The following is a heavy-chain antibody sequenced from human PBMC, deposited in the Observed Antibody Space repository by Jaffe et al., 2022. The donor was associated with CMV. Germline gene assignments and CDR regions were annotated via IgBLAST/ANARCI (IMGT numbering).Heavy chain of an antibody. CDR2: IIPIFGTA. Sequence: QVQLVQSGAEVKKPGSSVKVSCKASGGTFSSYAISWVRQAPGQGLEWMGGIIPIFGTANYAQKFQGRVTITADESTSTAYMELSSLRSEDTAVYYCARDSQYSSGWYTRDYYYYGMDVWGQGTTVTVSS. D-gene: IGHD6-19*01. CDR1: GGTFSSYA. V-gene: IGHV1-69*01. CDR3: ARDSQYSSGWYTRDYYYYGMDV. J-gene: IGHJ6*02.